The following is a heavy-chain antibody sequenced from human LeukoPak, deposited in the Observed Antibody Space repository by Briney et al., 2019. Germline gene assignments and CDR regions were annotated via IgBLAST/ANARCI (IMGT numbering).Heavy chain of an antibody. CDR3: ARGGVWNTAMVTFQQLLRWKRVYFDY. CDR1: GYTFTGYY. D-gene: IGHD5-18*01. V-gene: IGHV1-8*02. CDR2: MNPNSGSR. Sequence: ASVKVSCKASGYTFTGYYMHWVRQAPGQGLEWIGSMNPNSGSRGYVQKLQGRVTMTRNDSIRTAYMELSSLRSEDTAVYYCARGGVWNTAMVTFQQLLRWKRVYFDYWGQGTLVTVFS. J-gene: IGHJ4*02.